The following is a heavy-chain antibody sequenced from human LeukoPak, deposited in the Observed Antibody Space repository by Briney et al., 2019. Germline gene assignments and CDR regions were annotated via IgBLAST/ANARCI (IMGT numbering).Heavy chain of an antibody. Sequence: PGKSLRLSCAASGLTFSGYGIQWVRQAPGKGLEWVAVLSYDGTNKFYADSVKGRFTISRDNAKNTLYLQMNSLRAEDTAVYYCITGDYDSSGYYPNDYWGQGTLVTVSS. D-gene: IGHD3-22*01. CDR1: GLTFSGYG. J-gene: IGHJ4*02. V-gene: IGHV3-33*03. CDR3: ITGDYDSSGYYPNDY. CDR2: LSYDGTNK.